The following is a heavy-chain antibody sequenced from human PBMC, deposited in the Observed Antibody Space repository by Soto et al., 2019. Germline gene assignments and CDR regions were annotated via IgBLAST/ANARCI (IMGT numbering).Heavy chain of an antibody. CDR1: GFNYSSYA. J-gene: IGHJ4*02. CDR2: ISGSGGIT. V-gene: IGHV3-23*01. Sequence: GGSLRLSCAASGFNYSSYALPCVRQAPGKGLEWFSTISGSGGITYYADSVKGRFTISRDTSKNTLDLQMQSLRAEDTAVYYCAKDRCSITSCMSPYDYWGQGTLVTVYS. CDR3: AKDRCSITSCMSPYDY. D-gene: IGHD2-2*01.